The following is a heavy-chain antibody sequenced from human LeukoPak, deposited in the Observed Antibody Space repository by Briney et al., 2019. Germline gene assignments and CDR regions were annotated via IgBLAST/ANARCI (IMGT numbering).Heavy chain of an antibody. Sequence: SWTLSLTCAVYGGSFSGYYWSWIRQPPGKGLEWIGEINISGSTNYNPSLKSRVTISVDTSKNQFSLKLSSVTAADTAVYYCARRGFGDGYNVWGQGTLVTVSS. CDR1: GGSFSGYY. CDR2: INISGST. D-gene: IGHD5-24*01. CDR3: ARRGFGDGYNV. J-gene: IGHJ4*02. V-gene: IGHV4-34*01.